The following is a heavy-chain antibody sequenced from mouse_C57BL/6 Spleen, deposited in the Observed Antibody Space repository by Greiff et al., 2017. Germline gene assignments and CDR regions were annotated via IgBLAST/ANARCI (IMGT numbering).Heavy chain of an antibody. Sequence: QVQLQQSGPGLVQPSQSLSITCTVSGFSLTSYGVHWVRQSPGKGLEWLGVLWRGGSTDYNAAFMSRLSITKDNSKSQVFFKMNSLQADDTAIYYCAKSGDYDYDWFAYWGQGTLVTVSA. CDR1: GFSLTSYG. V-gene: IGHV2-5*01. CDR3: AKSGDYDYDWFAY. D-gene: IGHD2-4*01. J-gene: IGHJ3*01. CDR2: LWRGGST.